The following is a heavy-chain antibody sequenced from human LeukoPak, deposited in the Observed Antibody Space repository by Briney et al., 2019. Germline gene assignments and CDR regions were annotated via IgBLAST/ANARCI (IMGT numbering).Heavy chain of an antibody. CDR1: GFTFSSYG. CDR2: IWYDGSNK. D-gene: IGHD2-15*01. Sequence: PGRSLRLSCAASGFTFSSYGMHWVRQAPGKGLEWVAVIWYDGSNKNYADPVKGRFTISRDNSKNTVYLQMNSLRAEGMAVYYCARDDCSGGSCYPDYWGQGTLVTVSS. V-gene: IGHV3-33*01. CDR3: ARDDCSGGSCYPDY. J-gene: IGHJ4*02.